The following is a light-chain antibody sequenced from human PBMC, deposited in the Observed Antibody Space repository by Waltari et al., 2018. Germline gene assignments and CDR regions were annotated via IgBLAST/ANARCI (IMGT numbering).Light chain of an antibody. V-gene: IGLV10-54*04. CDR1: SNNVGHEG. J-gene: IGLJ3*02. CDR2: RNN. CDR3: SAWDRSLSAWV. Sequence: QSGLTQPPSVSKGLRQTATLTCTGDSNNVGHEGAAWVQQYQGHPPNLLSDRNNNRPSGISERFSASRSGDTASLTITGLQPEDEADYYCSAWDRSLSAWVFGGGTKLTVL.